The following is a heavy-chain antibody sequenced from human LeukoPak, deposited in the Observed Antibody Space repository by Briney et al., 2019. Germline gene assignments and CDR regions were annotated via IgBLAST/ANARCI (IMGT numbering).Heavy chain of an antibody. CDR3: ARQHFYGSGSYYMRYYFDY. CDR2: IYAGDSDT. CDR1: GYSFTSYW. J-gene: IGHJ4*02. D-gene: IGHD3-10*01. Sequence: GESLKISCKGSGYSFTSYWIGWVRQRPGKGLEWMGVIYAGDSDTRYSPSFQGQVTISADKSISTAYLQWSSLKASDTAMYYCARQHFYGSGSYYMRYYFDYWGQGTLVTVSS. V-gene: IGHV5-51*01.